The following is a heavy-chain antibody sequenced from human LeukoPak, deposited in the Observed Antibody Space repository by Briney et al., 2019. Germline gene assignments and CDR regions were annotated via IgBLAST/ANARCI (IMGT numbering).Heavy chain of an antibody. CDR3: VTGGHYSGS. Sequence: GGSLRLSCTASGSGFTFRNAWMSWVRQAPGKGLEWVASVKPDGSEENYVDSVKGRFTIFRDNAKNSAYLQMYSLRAEDTALYYCVTGGHYSGSWGQGPLVTVSS. D-gene: IGHD3-3*01. CDR1: GSGFTFRNAW. V-gene: IGHV3-7*01. CDR2: VKPDGSEE. J-gene: IGHJ5*02.